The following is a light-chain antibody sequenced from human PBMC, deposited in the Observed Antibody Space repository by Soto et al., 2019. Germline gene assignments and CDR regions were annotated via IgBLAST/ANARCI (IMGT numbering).Light chain of an antibody. V-gene: IGLV2-8*01. J-gene: IGLJ2*01. Sequence: QSALTQPPSASGSPGQSVTISCTGASSDFDTYNSVSCYQQFPAQAPKLLINEVDKRPSGLPDRFSGSKCGNTASLTVSGLQHDDEGHYYCRSYAGNDHFLFGGGTKLTVL. CDR1: SSDFDTYNS. CDR2: EVD. CDR3: RSYAGNDHFL.